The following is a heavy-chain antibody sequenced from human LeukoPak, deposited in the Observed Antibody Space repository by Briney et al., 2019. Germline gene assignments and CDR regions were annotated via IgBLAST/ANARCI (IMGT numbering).Heavy chain of an antibody. V-gene: IGHV3-21*01. CDR2: ISSSSTYI. CDR3: AREGYHDSGGYYYGY. Sequence: GGSLRLSCAASGFAFSSYSMNWIRQAPGKGLEWVSSISSSSTYIYYADSVRGRFTISRDNAKNSLYLQMNSLRAEDTAVYYCAREGYHDSGGYYYGYWGQGTLVTVSS. J-gene: IGHJ4*02. D-gene: IGHD3-22*01. CDR1: GFAFSSYS.